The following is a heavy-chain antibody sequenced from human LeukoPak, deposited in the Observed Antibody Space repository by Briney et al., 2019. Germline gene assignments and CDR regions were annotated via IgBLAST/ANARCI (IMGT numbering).Heavy chain of an antibody. CDR3: AKDPPSSGTTFDY. CDR2: ISYDGSNK. CDR1: GFTFSSYA. V-gene: IGHV3-30-3*01. D-gene: IGHD2/OR15-2a*01. J-gene: IGHJ4*02. Sequence: GGSLRLSCAASGFTFSSYAMHWVRQAPGKGLEWVAVISYDGSNKYYADSVKGRFTISRDNSKNTLYLRMNSLRAEDTAVYYCAKDPPSSGTTFDYWGQGTLVTVSS.